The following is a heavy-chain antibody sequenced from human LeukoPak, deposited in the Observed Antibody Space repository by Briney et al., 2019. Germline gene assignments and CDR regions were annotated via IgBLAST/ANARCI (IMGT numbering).Heavy chain of an antibody. CDR3: ARVRIGETSYDASDV. CDR2: IYITGST. J-gene: IGHJ3*01. V-gene: IGHV4-59*13. Sequence: PAETLSLTCPVSGGSISSFYWTWIRQPPGKGLEWIWYIYITGSTNYNPYLRRRVTIPVEMSKKQCIWRLSSGTASARAFYYLARVRIGETSYDASDVWGLGRMVTVSS. CDR1: GGSISSFY. D-gene: IGHD1-26*01.